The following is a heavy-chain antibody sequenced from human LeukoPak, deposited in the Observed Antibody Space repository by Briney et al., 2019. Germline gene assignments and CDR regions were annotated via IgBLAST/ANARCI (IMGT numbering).Heavy chain of an antibody. CDR3: ARGSSGLEDY. D-gene: IGHD6-19*01. J-gene: IGHJ4*02. CDR1: GFTFSSYS. Sequence: GGSLRLSCVVSGFTFSSYSMNWVRRAPGKGLEWVSYIKSSSSTIHYADSVKGRFTVSRDNAKNSLYLQMNSLRAEDTGVYYCARGSSGLEDYWGQGTLVIVSS. V-gene: IGHV3-48*01. CDR2: IKSSSSTI.